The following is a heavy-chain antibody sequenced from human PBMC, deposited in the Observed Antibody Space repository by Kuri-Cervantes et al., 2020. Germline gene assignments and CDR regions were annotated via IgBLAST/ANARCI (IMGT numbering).Heavy chain of an antibody. J-gene: IGHJ4*02. CDR1: GFTFDDYT. CDR2: ICGSDSSI. Sequence: GGSLRLSCVASGFTFDDYTMHWVRQAPGKGLDWVSGICGSDSSIYYADSVRGRFTISRDNSKNTVFLQMNSLKPDDTAVYYCARDSYFDYWGQGTLVAVSS. D-gene: IGHD3-10*01. V-gene: IGHV3-23*01. CDR3: ARDSYFDY.